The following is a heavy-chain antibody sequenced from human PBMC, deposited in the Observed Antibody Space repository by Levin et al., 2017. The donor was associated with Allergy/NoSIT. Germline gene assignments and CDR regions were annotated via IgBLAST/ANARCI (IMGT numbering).Heavy chain of an antibody. D-gene: IGHD2-15*01. Sequence: GGSLRLSCVASGFTFSVSPVHWVRQASGKGLEWIGRIKTKAESYATAYAASVKGRFTISRDDAENTAYLQMNSLETEDTAVYYCTRRVIDCSAGRCYSDWFDPWGQGTLVTVSS. CDR1: GFTFSVSP. CDR2: IKTKAESYAT. CDR3: TRRVIDCSAGRCYSDWFDP. V-gene: IGHV3-73*01. J-gene: IGHJ5*02.